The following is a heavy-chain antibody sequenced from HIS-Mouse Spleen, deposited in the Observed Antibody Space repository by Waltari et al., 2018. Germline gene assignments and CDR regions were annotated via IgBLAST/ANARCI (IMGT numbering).Heavy chain of an antibody. CDR3: ARGHDYSNYFDY. D-gene: IGHD4-4*01. Sequence: QVQLVQSGAEVKKPGASVKVSCKASGYTFTSYDINWVRQATGQGLEWMGWMNPNRSKTGYAQKFHGRVTMTRNTSISTAYMELSSLRSEDTAVYYCARGHDYSNYFDYWGQGTLVTVSS. V-gene: IGHV1-8*01. J-gene: IGHJ4*02. CDR2: MNPNRSKT. CDR1: GYTFTSYD.